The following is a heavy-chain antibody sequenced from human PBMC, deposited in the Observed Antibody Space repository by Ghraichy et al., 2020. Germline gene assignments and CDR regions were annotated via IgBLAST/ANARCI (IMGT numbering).Heavy chain of an antibody. D-gene: IGHD6-19*01. CDR2: INHSGST. CDR3: ARGTSSGWTVYYFDY. CDR1: GGSFSGYY. V-gene: IGHV4-34*01. J-gene: IGHJ4*02. Sequence: SETLSLTCAVYGGSFSGYYWSWIRQPPGKGLEWIGEINHSGSTNYNPSLKSRVTISVDTSKNQFSLKLSSVTAADTAVYYCARGTSSGWTVYYFDYWGQGTLVTVSS.